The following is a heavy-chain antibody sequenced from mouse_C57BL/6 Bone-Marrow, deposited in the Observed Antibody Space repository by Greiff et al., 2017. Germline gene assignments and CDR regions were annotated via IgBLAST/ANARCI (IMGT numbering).Heavy chain of an antibody. CDR1: GFSLTSYA. Sequence: VQLQESGPGLVAPSQSLSITCTVSGFSLTSYAISWVRQPPGKGLEWLGVIWTGGGTNYNSALKSRLSISKDNSKSQVFLKMTSLQTDDAAGYYCARKPHLITPLYFDDWGKGTTLTVSS. D-gene: IGHD1-1*01. CDR2: IWTGGGT. J-gene: IGHJ2*01. V-gene: IGHV2-9-1*01. CDR3: ARKPHLITPLYFDD.